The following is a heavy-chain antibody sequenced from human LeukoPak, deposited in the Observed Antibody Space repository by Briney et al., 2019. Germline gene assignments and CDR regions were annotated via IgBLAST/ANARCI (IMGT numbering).Heavy chain of an antibody. J-gene: IGHJ4*02. V-gene: IGHV1-18*01. CDR1: GYSFTNYG. D-gene: IGHD3-10*01. CDR3: ARVRWFGELFSDY. CDR2: IRVNNADT. Sequence: AAAKVSCRAPGYSFTNYGISWVRQAPGQGLQWRGWIRVNNADTNYAQNFQGRVTLTTDTSTVTAYMELKSLRSDDTAVYYCARVRWFGELFSDYWGQGTLVTVSS.